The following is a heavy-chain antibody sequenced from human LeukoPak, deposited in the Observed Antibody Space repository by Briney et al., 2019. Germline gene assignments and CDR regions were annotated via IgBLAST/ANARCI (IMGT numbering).Heavy chain of an antibody. Sequence: ASVKVSCKASGYTFTGYSMHWVRQAPGQGLEWMGWINPNSGGTNYSQKFQGRVTMTRDTSISTAYMQLSRLRSDDTAVYYCARRGADLYYFDYWGQGTLVTVSS. V-gene: IGHV1-2*02. CDR1: GYTFTGYS. CDR3: ARRGADLYYFDY. J-gene: IGHJ4*02. CDR2: INPNSGGT.